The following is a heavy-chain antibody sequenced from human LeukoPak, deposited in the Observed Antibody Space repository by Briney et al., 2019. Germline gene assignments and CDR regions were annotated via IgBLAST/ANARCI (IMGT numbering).Heavy chain of an antibody. CDR2: INPNNGGT. V-gene: IGHV1-2*06. CDR1: GYTFTGYF. Sequence: ASVKVSCKASGYTFTGYFIHWVRQAPGQGLEWMGRINPNNGGTNYAQKFQGRVTMTRDTSSSTAYMELSGLRSDDTAVYFCARERGGIYGYGHDAFDIWGQGTMVTVSS. J-gene: IGHJ3*02. D-gene: IGHD5-18*01. CDR3: ARERGGIYGYGHDAFDI.